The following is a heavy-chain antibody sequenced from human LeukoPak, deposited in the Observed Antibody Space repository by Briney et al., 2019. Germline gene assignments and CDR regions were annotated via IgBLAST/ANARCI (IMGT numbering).Heavy chain of an antibody. J-gene: IGHJ4*02. CDR2: ISWNSGSI. CDR3: AKDMSGYSYGPFDY. D-gene: IGHD5-18*01. Sequence: GGSLRLSCAASGFTFDDYAMHWVRQAPGKGLEWVSGISWNSGSIGYADSVKGRFTISRDNAKNSLYLQMNSLRAEDTALYYCAKDMSGYSYGPFDYWVQGTLVTVSS. CDR1: GFTFDDYA. V-gene: IGHV3-9*01.